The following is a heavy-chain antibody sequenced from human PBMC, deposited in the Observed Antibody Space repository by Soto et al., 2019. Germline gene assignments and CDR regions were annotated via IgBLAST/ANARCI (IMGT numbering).Heavy chain of an antibody. CDR2: IYYSGST. J-gene: IGHJ3*02. V-gene: IGHV4-59*08. CDR3: ASSSGYSSSWYAFDI. D-gene: IGHD6-13*01. CDR1: GGSISSYY. Sequence: SETLSLTCTVSGGSISSYYWSWIRQPPGKGLEWIGYIYYSGSTNYNPSLKSRVTISVDTSKNQFSLKLSSVTAADTAAYYCASSSGYSSSWYAFDIWGQGTMVTVSS.